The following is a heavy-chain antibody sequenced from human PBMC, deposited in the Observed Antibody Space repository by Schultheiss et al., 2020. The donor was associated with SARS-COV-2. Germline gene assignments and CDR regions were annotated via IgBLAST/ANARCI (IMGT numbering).Heavy chain of an antibody. J-gene: IGHJ6*02. V-gene: IGHV4-4*08. D-gene: IGHD3-3*01. CDR1: GGSISSYY. CDR2: IYTSGST. CDR3: ARTVLRFLEWLPRSGMDV. Sequence: SQTLSLTCTVSGGSISSYYWSWIRQHPGKGLEWIGRIYTSGSTNYNPSLKSRVTISVDTSKNQFSLKLSSVTAADTAVYYCARTVLRFLEWLPRSGMDVWGQGTTVTVSS.